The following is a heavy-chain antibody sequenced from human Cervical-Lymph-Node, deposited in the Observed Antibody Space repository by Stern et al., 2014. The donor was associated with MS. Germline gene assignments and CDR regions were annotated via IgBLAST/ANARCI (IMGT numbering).Heavy chain of an antibody. D-gene: IGHD6-25*01. V-gene: IGHV3-9*01. J-gene: IGHJ4*02. CDR2: ISWNSGSI. Sequence: EVQLEESGGGLVQPGRSLRLSCAASGFTFDDYAMHWVRQAPGKGLEWVSGISWNSGSIGYADSVKGRFTISRDNAKNSLYLQMNSLRAEDTALYYCAKTAGQASGFDYWGQGTLVTVSS. CDR3: AKTAGQASGFDY. CDR1: GFTFDDYA.